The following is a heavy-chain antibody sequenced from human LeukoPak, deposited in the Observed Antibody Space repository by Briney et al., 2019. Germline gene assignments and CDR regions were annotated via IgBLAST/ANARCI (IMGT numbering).Heavy chain of an antibody. V-gene: IGHV5-51*01. J-gene: IGHJ4*02. CDR2: IYPGDSDT. CDR1: GYSFTSYW. CDR3: ARRGSSGIGIAAAGAFDY. D-gene: IGHD6-13*01. Sequence: GESLKISCKGSGYSFTSYWIGWVRQMPGKGLEWMGIIYPGDSDTRYSPSFQGQVTISADKSISTAYLQWSSLKASDAAMYYCARRGSSGIGIAAAGAFDYWGQGTLVTVSS.